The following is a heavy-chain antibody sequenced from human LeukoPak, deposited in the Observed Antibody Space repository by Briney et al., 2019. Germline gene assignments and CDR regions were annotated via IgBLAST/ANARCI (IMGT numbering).Heavy chain of an antibody. CDR3: ARDGGAYYYGSGSYYNGKNWFDP. Sequence: PSETLSLTCTVYGGSISSQYWSWIRQPPGKGLEWIGYIYHSGSTNYNPSLDSRVTISVDTSKNQFSLKLSSVTAADTAVYYCARDGGAYYYGSGSYYNGKNWFDPWGQGTLVTVSS. V-gene: IGHV4-59*11. CDR2: IYHSGST. D-gene: IGHD3-10*01. J-gene: IGHJ5*02. CDR1: GGSISSQY.